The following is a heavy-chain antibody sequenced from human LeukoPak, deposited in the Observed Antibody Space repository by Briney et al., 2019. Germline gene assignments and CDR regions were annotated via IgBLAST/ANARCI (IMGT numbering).Heavy chain of an antibody. CDR1: GFTFSDYY. CDR3: ARDRKYSSSWYPSYYYYGMDV. Sequence: PGGSLRLSCAASGFTFSDYYMSWIRQAPGKGLEWVSYISSIHSTIYYADSVKGRVTISRDNAKNSLYLQMNSLRAEDTAVYYCARDRKYSSSWYPSYYYYGMDVWGQGTTVTVSS. V-gene: IGHV3-11*01. J-gene: IGHJ6*02. D-gene: IGHD6-13*01. CDR2: ISSIHSTI.